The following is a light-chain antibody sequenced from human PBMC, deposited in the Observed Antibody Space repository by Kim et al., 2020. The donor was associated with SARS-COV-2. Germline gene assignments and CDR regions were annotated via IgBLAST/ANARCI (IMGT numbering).Light chain of an antibody. CDR1: NIGSKS. V-gene: IGLV3-21*04. Sequence: APGKTGRITCGGNNIGSKSVHWYQQKPGQAPVLVIYYDSDRPSGIPERFSGSNSVNTATLTISRVEAEDEADYYCQVWDSSSDHPVFGGGTQLTVL. CDR2: YDS. J-gene: IGLJ2*01. CDR3: QVWDSSSDHPV.